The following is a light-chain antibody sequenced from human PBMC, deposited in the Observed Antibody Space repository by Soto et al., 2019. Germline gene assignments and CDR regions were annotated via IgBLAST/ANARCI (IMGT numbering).Light chain of an antibody. CDR2: EVR. V-gene: IGLV2-14*01. Sequence: QSALTQPASVSGSPGQSITISCTGTSSDVGGYKYVSWYQQRPDKAPKLIIYEVRNRPSGVSNRFSGSKSANTASLTISGLQAEDEADYYCISYTNGSTRYVFGTGTKLTVL. J-gene: IGLJ1*01. CDR3: ISYTNGSTRYV. CDR1: SSDVGGYKY.